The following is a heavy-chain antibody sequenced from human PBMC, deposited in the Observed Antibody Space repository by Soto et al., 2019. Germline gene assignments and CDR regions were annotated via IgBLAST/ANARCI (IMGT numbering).Heavy chain of an antibody. CDR3: VRVLLSRCSGGSCHNSDYYYYYMDV. Sequence: PGGSLILSCAASGFTVSSNYMSWVRQAPGKGLEWVSVIYSGGNTYYADSVKGSFTSSRDNSKNTLNLQMNSLRAEDTAVYYCVRVLLSRCSGGSCHNSDYYYYYMDVWGKGTTVTVSS. J-gene: IGHJ6*03. CDR1: GFTVSSNY. CDR2: IYSGGNT. D-gene: IGHD2-15*01. V-gene: IGHV3-66*01.